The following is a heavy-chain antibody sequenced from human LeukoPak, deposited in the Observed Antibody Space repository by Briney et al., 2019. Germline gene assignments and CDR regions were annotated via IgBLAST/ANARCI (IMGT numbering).Heavy chain of an antibody. CDR2: ISYDGSNK. CDR1: GFTFSSYA. J-gene: IGHJ4*02. CDR3: ARGGGNAVAGEVDY. V-gene: IGHV3-30*04. D-gene: IGHD6-19*01. Sequence: GGSLRLSCAASGFTFSSYAMHWVRQAPGKGLEGVAVISYDGSNKYYADSVKGRFTISRDNSKNTLYLQMNSLRAEDTAVYYCARGGGNAVAGEVDYWGQGTLVTVSS.